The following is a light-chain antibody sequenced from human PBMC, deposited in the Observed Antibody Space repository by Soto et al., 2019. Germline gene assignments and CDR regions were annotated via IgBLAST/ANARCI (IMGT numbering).Light chain of an antibody. CDR2: GAS. Sequence: EIVLTQSQVSLCVYPGERATLSCRASQSVSNNYLAWYQQKPGQAPRLLIYGASNRATGIPDRFSGSGSGTDFTLTISRLETEDFAVYYCQQYGSSGTFGQGTKVDIK. J-gene: IGKJ1*01. CDR1: QSVSNNY. CDR3: QQYGSSGT. V-gene: IGKV3-20*01.